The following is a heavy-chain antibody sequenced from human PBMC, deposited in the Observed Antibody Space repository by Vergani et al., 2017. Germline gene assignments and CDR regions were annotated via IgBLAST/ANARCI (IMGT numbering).Heavy chain of an antibody. V-gene: IGHV3-33*08. Sequence: QVQLVESGGGVVQPGRSLRLSCAASGFTFSSYGMHWVRQAPGKGLEWVAVIWYDRSNKYYADSVKGRFTISRDNSKNTLYLQMNSLRAEDTAVYYCARSQPLRFLESWGQGTLVTVSS. J-gene: IGHJ5*02. CDR3: ARSQPLRFLES. D-gene: IGHD3-3*01. CDR1: GFTFSSYG. CDR2: IWYDRSNK.